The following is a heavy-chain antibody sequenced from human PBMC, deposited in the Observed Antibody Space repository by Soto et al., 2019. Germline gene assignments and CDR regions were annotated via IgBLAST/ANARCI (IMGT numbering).Heavy chain of an antibody. CDR3: AISPRSDSSGWYNYYGMDV. CDR1: GYTFTSYG. D-gene: IGHD6-19*01. CDR2: ISAYNGNT. J-gene: IGHJ6*02. Sequence: QVQLVQSGAEVKKPGASVKVSCKASGYTFTSYGISWVRQAPGQGLEWMGWISAYNGNTNYAQKLQGRVTMTTDTSTSTAYVELRSLRSDDTAVYYCAISPRSDSSGWYNYYGMDVWGQGTTVAVSS. V-gene: IGHV1-18*01.